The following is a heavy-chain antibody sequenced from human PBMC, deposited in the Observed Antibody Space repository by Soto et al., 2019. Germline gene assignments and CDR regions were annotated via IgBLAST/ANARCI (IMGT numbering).Heavy chain of an antibody. CDR2: IIPIFGTA. CDR1: GGTFSSYA. J-gene: IGHJ4*02. CDR3: ARGISHYYDSSGYTWL. Sequence: SVKVSCKASGGTFSSYAISWVRQAPGQGLEWMGGIIPIFGTANYAQKFQGRVTVTADKSASTAYMELSSLRSEDTAVYYCARGISHYYDSSGYTWLWGQGTLVTVSS. D-gene: IGHD3-22*01. V-gene: IGHV1-69*06.